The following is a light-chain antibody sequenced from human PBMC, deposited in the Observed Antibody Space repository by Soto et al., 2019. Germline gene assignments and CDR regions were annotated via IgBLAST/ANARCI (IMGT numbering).Light chain of an antibody. V-gene: IGKV1-39*01. CDR1: QSISSY. CDR2: AAS. Sequence: DIQMTQSPSSLSASVGDRVTITCRASQSISSYLNWYQQKRGKAPKLLIYAASSLQSGAPSRFSGSGSGTDFTLTISSLQPEDFATYYCQQSYSTPFTFGPGTKVDIK. CDR3: QQSYSTPFT. J-gene: IGKJ3*01.